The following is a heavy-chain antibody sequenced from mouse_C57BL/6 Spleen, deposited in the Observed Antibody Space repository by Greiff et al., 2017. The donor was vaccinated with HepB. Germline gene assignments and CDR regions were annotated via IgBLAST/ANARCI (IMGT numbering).Heavy chain of an antibody. CDR1: GYTFTSYW. D-gene: IGHD2-5*01. V-gene: IGHV1-69*01. CDR2: IYPSDSYT. Sequence: QVQLQQPGAELVMPGASVKLSCKASGYTFTSYWMHWVKQRPGQGLEWIGNIYPSDSYTNYNQKFKGKSTLTVDKSSTTAYMQLSSLTSEDSAVYYCARPNLSNAYYFDYWGQGTTLTVSS. CDR3: ARPNLSNAYYFDY. J-gene: IGHJ2*01.